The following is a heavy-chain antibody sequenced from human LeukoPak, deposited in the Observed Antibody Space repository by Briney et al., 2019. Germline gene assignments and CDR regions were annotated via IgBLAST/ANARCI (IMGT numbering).Heavy chain of an antibody. V-gene: IGHV1-46*01. CDR3: ARDPRLSSGYSTGILWYFDL. Sequence: GASVKVSCKASGYTFTNYYMHWVRQAPGQGLEWMGIINPYGGSTSYAQKFQGRVTMTRDTSTRTVYMELSSLKSEDTAVYYCARDPRLSSGYSTGILWYFDLWGRGTLVTVSS. J-gene: IGHJ2*01. CDR1: GYTFTNYY. CDR2: INPYGGST. D-gene: IGHD3-22*01.